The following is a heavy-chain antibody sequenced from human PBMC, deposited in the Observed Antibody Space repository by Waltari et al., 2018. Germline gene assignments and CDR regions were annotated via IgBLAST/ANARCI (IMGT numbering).Heavy chain of an antibody. CDR2: ISGSGGST. Sequence: EVQLLESGGGLVQPGGSLRLSCAASGFTFSSYAMRWVRQAPGQGLEWVSAISGSGGSTYYADSVKGRFTISRDNSKNTLYLQMNSLRAEDTAVYYCANIPLSPTYYYYYGMDVWGQGTTVTVSS. D-gene: IGHD2-21*01. CDR1: GFTFSSYA. J-gene: IGHJ6*02. V-gene: IGHV3-23*01. CDR3: ANIPLSPTYYYYYGMDV.